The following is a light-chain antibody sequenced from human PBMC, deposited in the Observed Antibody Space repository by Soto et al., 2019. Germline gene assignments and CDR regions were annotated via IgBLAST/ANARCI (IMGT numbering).Light chain of an antibody. V-gene: IGLV2-11*01. CDR1: SSDVGGFNY. CDR2: DVT. J-gene: IGLJ3*02. CDR3: CSYAGFYSLV. Sequence: QSALTQPRSVSGSPGQSVTISCTGTSSDVGGFNYVSWYQQPPGKAPKLLIYDVTKRPSGVPDRFSGSKSGNTASLTISVLQAEDDADYYCCSYAGFYSLVFGGGTKLTVL.